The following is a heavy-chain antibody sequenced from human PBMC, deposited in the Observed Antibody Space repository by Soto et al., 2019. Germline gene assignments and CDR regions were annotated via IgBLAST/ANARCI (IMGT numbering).Heavy chain of an antibody. J-gene: IGHJ5*02. D-gene: IGHD4-17*01. CDR2: INSDGRST. CDR1: GFTFSRYW. Sequence: LRLSCAASGFTFSRYWMHWVRQAPGKGLVWVSRINSDGRSTNYADSVKGRFTISRDNAKNTLYLQMNSLRAEDTAVYYCARAVTVSHWFDPWGQGTLVTVSS. V-gene: IGHV3-74*01. CDR3: ARAVTVSHWFDP.